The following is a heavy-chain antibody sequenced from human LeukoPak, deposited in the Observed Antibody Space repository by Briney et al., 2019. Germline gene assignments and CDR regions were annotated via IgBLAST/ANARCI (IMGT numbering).Heavy chain of an antibody. J-gene: IGHJ3*02. D-gene: IGHD3-22*01. V-gene: IGHV1-2*02. CDR2: INANSGDT. CDR3: ASKGATYYYNSSAYHYPTDVFDI. CDR1: GHTFTGYY. Sequence: GPSVSLSCTASGHTFTGYYMHGVREAPGQGLEGRVGINANSGDTNYAQKFQGRVTMTRDTSISTASMELSRLRSDDTAVYYCASKGATYYYNSSAYHYPTDVFDIWGQGTMVTVSS.